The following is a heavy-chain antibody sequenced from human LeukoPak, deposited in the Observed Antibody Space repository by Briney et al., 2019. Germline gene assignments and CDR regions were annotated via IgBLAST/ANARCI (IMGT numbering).Heavy chain of an antibody. CDR2: IIPIFGTA. V-gene: IGHV1-69*05. J-gene: IGHJ6*03. CDR1: GGTFSSYA. D-gene: IGHD6-13*01. Sequence: SVKVSCKASGGTFSSYAISWVRQAPGQGLEWMGGIIPIFGTANYAQKFQGRVTITTDESTSTAYMELSSLRSEDTAVYYCAICAAAGTDYYYMDVWGKGTTVTVSS. CDR3: AICAAAGTDYYYMDV.